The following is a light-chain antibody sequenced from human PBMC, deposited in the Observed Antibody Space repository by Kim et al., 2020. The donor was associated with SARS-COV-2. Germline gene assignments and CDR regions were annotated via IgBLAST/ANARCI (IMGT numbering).Light chain of an antibody. J-gene: IGKJ2*01. CDR2: DTS. CDR3: HQYQASPYT. Sequence: DIQMTQSPATLCASVGDRVTITCRASESVGSWLAWYQQEPGTAPKLLIYDTSTLQSGVPSRFSGSGTGTFFTLAISSLQPGDFATYYCHQYQASPYTFGQGTKLEI. CDR1: ESVGSW. V-gene: IGKV1-5*01.